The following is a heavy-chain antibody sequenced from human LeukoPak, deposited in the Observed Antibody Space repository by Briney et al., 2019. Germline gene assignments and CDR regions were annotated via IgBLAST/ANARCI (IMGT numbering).Heavy chain of an antibody. CDR3: ATGLKDCSGGSCYSVGGDF. CDR2: IRYDGSNK. J-gene: IGHJ4*02. D-gene: IGHD2-15*01. CDR1: GFTFSSYA. V-gene: IGHV3-30*02. Sequence: GGSLRLSCAASGFTFSSYAMHWVRQAPGKGLEWVAFIRYDGSNKYYADSVKGRFTVPRDNSRNTLFLQMNSLRTEDTALYYCATGLKDCSGGSCYSVGGDFWGQGTLVTVSS.